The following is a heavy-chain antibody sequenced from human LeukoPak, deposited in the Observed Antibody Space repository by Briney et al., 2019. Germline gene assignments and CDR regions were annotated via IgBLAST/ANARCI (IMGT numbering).Heavy chain of an antibody. CDR1: GYTFTSYA. CDR3: ARTFDY. V-gene: IGHV1-3*01. Sequence: GASVKVSCKASGYTFTSYAMHWVRQAPGQRLEWMGWINAGNSNTKYSQKFQGRVTITRDTSASTAYMELSSLRSEDTAVYYCARTFDYWGQGTLVTVSS. J-gene: IGHJ4*02. CDR2: INAGNSNT.